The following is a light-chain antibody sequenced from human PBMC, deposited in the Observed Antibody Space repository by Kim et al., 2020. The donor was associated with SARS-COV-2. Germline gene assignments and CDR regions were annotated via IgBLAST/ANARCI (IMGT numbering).Light chain of an antibody. J-gene: IGKJ5*01. CDR3: QHYNDWLIT. CDR2: GVS. Sequence: EVIMTQSPATLSVSPGEGATLSCRASQSISNNLAWYQQRPGQAPRLLIYGVSTRATGIPARFRGSGSGTEFTLTISSLQSQDSAVYYCQHYNDWLITFGQGTRLEIK. CDR1: QSISNN. V-gene: IGKV3-15*01.